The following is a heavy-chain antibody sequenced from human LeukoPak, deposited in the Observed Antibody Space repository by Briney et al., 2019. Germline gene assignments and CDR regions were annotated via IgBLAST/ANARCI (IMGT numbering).Heavy chain of an antibody. Sequence: GRSLRLSCAASGFTFGSYGMHWVRQAPGKGLEWVAVISYDGSNKYYADSVKGRFTISRDNSKNTLYLQMNSLRAEDTAVYHCVKGRVPSDWGQGTLVTVSS. CDR1: GFTFGSYG. J-gene: IGHJ4*02. D-gene: IGHD3-10*01. CDR2: ISYDGSNK. CDR3: VKGRVPSD. V-gene: IGHV3-30*18.